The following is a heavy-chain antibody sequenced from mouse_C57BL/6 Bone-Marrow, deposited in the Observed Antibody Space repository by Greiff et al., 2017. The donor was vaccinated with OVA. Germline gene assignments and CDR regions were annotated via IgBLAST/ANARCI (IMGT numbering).Heavy chain of an antibody. D-gene: IGHD1-1*01. Sequence: QVQLQQSGPELVKPGASVKISCKASGYAFSSSWMNWVKQRPGKGLEWIGRIYPGDGDTNYNGKFKGKATLTADKSSSTAYMQLSSMTSEDSAVYFCARGVIYYYGSNYFDYWGQGTTLTVSS. CDR3: ARGVIYYYGSNYFDY. CDR2: IYPGDGDT. CDR1: GYAFSSSW. V-gene: IGHV1-82*01. J-gene: IGHJ2*01.